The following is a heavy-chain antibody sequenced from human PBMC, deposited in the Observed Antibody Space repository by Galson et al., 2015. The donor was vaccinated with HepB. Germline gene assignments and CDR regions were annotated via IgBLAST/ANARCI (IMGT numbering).Heavy chain of an antibody. J-gene: IGHJ4*02. Sequence: SLRLSCAASGFNFGSYGMHWVRQAPGKGLEWVAYTWYDGTDKKYAESVKGRFTISRDNSKNTLYLQMNSVRVEDTAVYYCVRDRGMGSAWHVLEHWGQGAL. D-gene: IGHD6-19*01. CDR2: TWYDGTDK. V-gene: IGHV3-33*08. CDR1: GFNFGSYG. CDR3: VRDRGMGSAWHVLEH.